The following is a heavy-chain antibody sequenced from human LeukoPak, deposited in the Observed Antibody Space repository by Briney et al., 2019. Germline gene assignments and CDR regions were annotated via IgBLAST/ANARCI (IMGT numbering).Heavy chain of an antibody. Sequence: PGGSLRLSCAASGFTFSSYSMNWVRQAPGKGLEWVSYISSSSSTIYYADSVKGRFTISRDNAKNSLYLQMNSLRAEDTAVYYCASYNGDPLDYWGQGTLVTVSS. J-gene: IGHJ4*02. V-gene: IGHV3-48*01. CDR1: GFTFSSYS. D-gene: IGHD4-17*01. CDR3: ASYNGDPLDY. CDR2: ISSSSSTI.